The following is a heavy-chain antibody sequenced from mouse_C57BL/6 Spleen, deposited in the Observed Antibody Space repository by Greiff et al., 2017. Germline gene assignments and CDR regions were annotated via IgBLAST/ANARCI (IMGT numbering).Heavy chain of an antibody. Sequence: VLLLESGAELVRPGASVKLSCKASGYTFTSYGIGWVKQRPGQGLEWIGEIYPGSGNTYYNEKFKGKATLTADKSSSTAYMELRSLTSEDSAVYFCAREGDYDGYYFDYWGQGTTLTVSS. V-gene: IGHV1-81*01. J-gene: IGHJ2*01. CDR2: IYPGSGNT. D-gene: IGHD2-4*01. CDR1: GYTFTSYG. CDR3: AREGDYDGYYFDY.